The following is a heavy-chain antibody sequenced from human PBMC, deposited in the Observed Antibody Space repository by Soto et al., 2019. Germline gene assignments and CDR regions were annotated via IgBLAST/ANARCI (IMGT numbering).Heavy chain of an antibody. Sequence: QVQLQETDAGLVKASQTLSLTCTVSGGSVSSGAYYWTWIRQRPGKGLEWIGYIYYSGSTYYSPSLRIRLSISLDTSKNQFSGGLSSVTAADTAMYYCAGASLRAVYVFDIWGQGTMVTVSS. V-gene: IGHV4-31*03. D-gene: IGHD1-20*01. CDR2: IYYSGST. CDR1: GGSVSSGAYY. J-gene: IGHJ3*02. CDR3: AGASLRAVYVFDI.